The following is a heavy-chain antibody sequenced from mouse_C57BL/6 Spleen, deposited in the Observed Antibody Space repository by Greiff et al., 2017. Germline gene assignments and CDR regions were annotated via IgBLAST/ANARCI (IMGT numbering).Heavy chain of an antibody. Sequence: EVHLVESGGGLVKPGGSLKLSCAASAFTFSDYGMHWVRQAPEKGLEWVAYISSGSSTIYYADTVKGRFTISRDNAKNTLFLQMTSLRSEDTAMYYCASPSYGSSPWYFDVWGTGTTVTVSS. CDR2: ISSGSSTI. D-gene: IGHD1-1*01. J-gene: IGHJ1*03. CDR3: ASPSYGSSPWYFDV. CDR1: AFTFSDYG. V-gene: IGHV5-17*01.